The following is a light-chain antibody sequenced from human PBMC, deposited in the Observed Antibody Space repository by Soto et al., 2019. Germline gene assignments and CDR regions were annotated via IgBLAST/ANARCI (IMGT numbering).Light chain of an antibody. CDR3: SSYTSNSPYV. J-gene: IGLJ1*01. CDR2: DVS. V-gene: IGLV2-14*01. CDR1: SSDVGGYNY. Sequence: QSALTQPASVSGSPGQSITISCTGTSSDVGGYNYVSWYQQHPGKAPKLMIYDVSNRPSGVSNRFSGSKSGNTASLTISGLQAEDGADYYCSSYTSNSPYVFGTGTKVTVL.